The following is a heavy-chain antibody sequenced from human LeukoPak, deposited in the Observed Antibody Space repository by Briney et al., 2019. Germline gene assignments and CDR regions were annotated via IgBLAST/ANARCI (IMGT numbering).Heavy chain of an antibody. CDR2: INPNSGGT. Sequence: GASVKVSCKASGYTFTDYYMHWVRQAPGQGLEWMGWINPNSGGTNFSQKFQGRVTMTRDTSINTAYMELSRLRSDDTAMYYCARDETYYDSSGYYYWYFDYWGQGTLVTVSS. J-gene: IGHJ4*02. V-gene: IGHV1-2*02. CDR3: ARDETYYDSSGYYYWYFDY. D-gene: IGHD3-22*01. CDR1: GYTFTDYY.